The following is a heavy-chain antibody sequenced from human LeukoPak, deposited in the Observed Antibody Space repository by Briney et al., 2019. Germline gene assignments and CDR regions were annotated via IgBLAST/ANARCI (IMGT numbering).Heavy chain of an antibody. CDR1: GFTFSRYE. V-gene: IGHV3-48*03. D-gene: IGHD6-13*01. Sequence: GGSLRLSCAASGFTFSRYEMNWVRQAPGKGLEWVSYITSSGSTIYYADSVKGRFTISRHNAKNSLYLQMNSLRAEDTAVYYCARELAAAGTDWFDPWGQGTLVTVSS. CDR2: ITSSGSTI. J-gene: IGHJ5*02. CDR3: ARELAAAGTDWFDP.